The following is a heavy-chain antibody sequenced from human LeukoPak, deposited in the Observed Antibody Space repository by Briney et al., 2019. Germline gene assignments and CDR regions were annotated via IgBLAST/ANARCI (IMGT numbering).Heavy chain of an antibody. D-gene: IGHD2-2*01. J-gene: IGHJ4*02. CDR2: INPNSGGT. CDR3: VRVYCSSTSCYPFDY. Sequence: ASVTVSCKASGYTFTGYYMHWVRQAPGQGLEWMGWINPNSGGTNYAQKFQGRVTMTRDTSISTAYMELSRLRSDDTAVYYCVRVYCSSTSCYPFDYWGQGTLVTVSS. CDR1: GYTFTGYY. V-gene: IGHV1-2*02.